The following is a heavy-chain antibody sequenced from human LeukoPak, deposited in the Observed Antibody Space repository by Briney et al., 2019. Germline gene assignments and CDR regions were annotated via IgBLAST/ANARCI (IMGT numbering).Heavy chain of an antibody. CDR2: IFSGGTT. V-gene: IGHV3-53*04. J-gene: IGHJ4*02. CDR3: ARGVLGYSYGFDY. D-gene: IGHD5-18*01. CDR1: GFTVSSNY. Sequence: GGSLRLSCAASGFTVSSNYMSWVRQAPGKGLEWVSVIFSGGTTYYADSVKGRFTVSRHNSENTLYLQMNSLRGEDTAVYYCARGVLGYSYGFDYWGQGTLVTVSS.